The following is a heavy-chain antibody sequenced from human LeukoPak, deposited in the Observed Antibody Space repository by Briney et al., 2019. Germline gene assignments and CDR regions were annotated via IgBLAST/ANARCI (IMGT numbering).Heavy chain of an antibody. V-gene: IGHV1-69*05. CDR2: IIPIFGTA. CDR1: GGTFSSYA. Sequence: SVKVSCKASGGTFSSYAISWVRQAPGQGLEWMGGIIPIFGTANYAQKLQGRVSMTTDTSTSTAYMDLRSLRSDDTAVYYCARTYVWGSYRYFDYWGQGTLVTVSS. D-gene: IGHD3-16*02. CDR3: ARTYVWGSYRYFDY. J-gene: IGHJ4*02.